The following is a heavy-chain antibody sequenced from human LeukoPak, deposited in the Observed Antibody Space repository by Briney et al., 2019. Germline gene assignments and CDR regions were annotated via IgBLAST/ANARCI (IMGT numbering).Heavy chain of an antibody. CDR3: ARGPNKSDGGNSGSAWLDP. D-gene: IGHD4-23*01. CDR1: GYTFTTYD. J-gene: IGHJ5*02. CDR2: MNPNSGNT. Sequence: ASVKVSCKASGYTFTTYDINWVRQATGQGLEWMGWMNPNSGNTGYAQKFQGRVTMTRNTSISTAYMELSSLRSEDTAVYYCARGPNKSDGGNSGSAWLDPWGQGTLVTVSS. V-gene: IGHV1-8*01.